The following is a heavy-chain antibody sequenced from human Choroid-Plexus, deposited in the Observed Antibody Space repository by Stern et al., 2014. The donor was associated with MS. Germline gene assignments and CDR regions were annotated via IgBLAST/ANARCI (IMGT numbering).Heavy chain of an antibody. CDR3: AKDRQYLTFFFDF. D-gene: IGHD2/OR15-2a*01. V-gene: IGHV3-30*18. J-gene: IGHJ4*02. CDR2: ISYDGSK. CDR1: GFSFSSFG. Sequence: LSCPPSGFSFSSFGMHCVCQAPGKGLAWVALISYDGSKDYADSVKGRFAISRDNSKNTLYLQMNSLRAEDTAVYYCAKDRQYLTFFFDFWGQGSLVTVSS.